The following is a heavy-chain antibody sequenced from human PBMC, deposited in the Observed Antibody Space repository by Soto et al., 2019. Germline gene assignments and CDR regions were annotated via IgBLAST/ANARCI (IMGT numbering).Heavy chain of an antibody. V-gene: IGHV3-33*01. CDR1: GFTFSSYG. CDR3: ARCGGYSYGYYYYGMDV. Sequence: GGSLRLSCAASGFTFSSYGMHWVRQAPGKGLEWVAVIWYDGSNKYYADSVKGRFTISRDNSKNTLYLQMNSLRAEDTAVYYCARCGGYSYGYYYYGMDVWGQGTTVTVSS. CDR2: IWYDGSNK. D-gene: IGHD5-18*01. J-gene: IGHJ6*02.